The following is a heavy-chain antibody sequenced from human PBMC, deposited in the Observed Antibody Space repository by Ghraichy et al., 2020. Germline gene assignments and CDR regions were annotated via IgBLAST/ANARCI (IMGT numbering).Heavy chain of an antibody. CDR1: GDSVSSNSAA. V-gene: IGHV6-1*01. CDR2: TYYRSKWYN. CDR3: ARDHNSPQTTVVTPGSYYYGMDV. J-gene: IGHJ6*02. Sequence: SQTLSLTCAISGDSVSSNSAAWNWIRQSPSRGLEWLGRTYYRSKWYNDYAVSVKSRISINPDTSKNQFSLQLNSVTPEDTAVYYCARDHNSPQTTVVTPGSYYYGMDVWGQGPTVTVSS. D-gene: IGHD4-23*01.